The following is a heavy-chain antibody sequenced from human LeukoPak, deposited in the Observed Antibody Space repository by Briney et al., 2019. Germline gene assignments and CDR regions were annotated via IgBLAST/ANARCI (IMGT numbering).Heavy chain of an antibody. V-gene: IGHV1-69*13. CDR3: ARDPDYGDYLAPS. CDR2: IIPIFGTA. Sequence: SVKVSCKASGGTFSSYAISWVRQAPGQGLEWMGGIIPIFGTANYAQKFQGRVTITADESTSTAYMELSSLRSEDTAVYYCARDPDYGDYLAPSWGQGTLVTVSS. D-gene: IGHD4-17*01. J-gene: IGHJ5*02. CDR1: GGTFSSYA.